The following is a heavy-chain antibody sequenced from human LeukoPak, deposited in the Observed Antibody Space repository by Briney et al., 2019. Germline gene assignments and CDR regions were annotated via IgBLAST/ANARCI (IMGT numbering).Heavy chain of an antibody. V-gene: IGHV3-11*01. CDR1: GFTFSDYY. CDR2: ISSSGSAI. Sequence: GGSLRLSCAASGFTFSDYYMNWIREAPGKGLEWVSYISSSGSAIYYADSVKGRFTISRDNAKNSLYLQMNSLRAEDTAVYYCARGSYDSSGYYGILGYWGQGTLVTVSS. D-gene: IGHD3-22*01. CDR3: ARGSYDSSGYYGILGY. J-gene: IGHJ4*02.